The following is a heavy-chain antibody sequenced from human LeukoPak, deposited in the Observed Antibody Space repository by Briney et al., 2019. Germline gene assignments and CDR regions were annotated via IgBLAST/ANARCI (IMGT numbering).Heavy chain of an antibody. J-gene: IGHJ4*02. D-gene: IGHD1-7*01. CDR2: SNWNGGST. V-gene: IGHV3-20*04. CDR1: GFTFDAYG. Sequence: GGSLRLSCAASGFTFDAYGMSWVRQAPGKGMGLVSGSNWNGGSTGYADSVKGRFTISRDNAKNSLYLQMNSLRAEDTALYYCARADAYYWNYSSYWGQGTLVTVSS. CDR3: ARADAYYWNYSSY.